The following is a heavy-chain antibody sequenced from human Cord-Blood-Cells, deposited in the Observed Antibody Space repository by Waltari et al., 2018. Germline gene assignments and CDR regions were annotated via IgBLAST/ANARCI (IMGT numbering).Heavy chain of an antibody. Sequence: QLQLQESDPGLVKPSETLSLTCTASGGSISSSSYYWGWIGQPPGKGLEWIGSIYYSASTYYNPSLKSRVTISVDTSKSQFSLKLSSVTAADTAVYYCASSQLGNWFDPWGQGTLVTVSS. V-gene: IGHV4-39*01. J-gene: IGHJ5*02. CDR1: GGSISSSSYY. CDR3: ASSQLGNWFDP. CDR2: IYYSAST. D-gene: IGHD1-1*01.